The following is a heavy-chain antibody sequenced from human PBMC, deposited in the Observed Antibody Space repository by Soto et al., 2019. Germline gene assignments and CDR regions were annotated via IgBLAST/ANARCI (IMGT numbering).Heavy chain of an antibody. Sequence: GGSLRLSCAASGFTFSSYAMHWVRQAPGKGLEWVAVISYDGSNKYYADSVKGRFTISRDNSKNTLYLQMNSLRAEDTAVYYCARDGTSGSYYSGWFDPWGQGTLVTVSS. CDR2: ISYDGSNK. D-gene: IGHD1-26*01. J-gene: IGHJ5*02. CDR3: ARDGTSGSYYSGWFDP. V-gene: IGHV3-30-3*01. CDR1: GFTFSSYA.